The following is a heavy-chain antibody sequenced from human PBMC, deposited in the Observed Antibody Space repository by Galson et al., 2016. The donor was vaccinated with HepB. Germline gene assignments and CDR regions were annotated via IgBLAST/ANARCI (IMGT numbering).Heavy chain of an antibody. V-gene: IGHV3-66*01. J-gene: IGHJ2*01. D-gene: IGHD3-10*01. CDR3: ASRSWFDASGPSWYFDL. CDR1: GLSVTINY. CDR2: PSGVASP. Sequence: SLRLSCAASGLSVTINYFLWVRQAPGKGLELVPVPSGVASPDSADSVRGSFSVSRDNSKGPLYLQMDSLTVEDTAVYFCASRSWFDASGPSWYFDLWGRGTLVTVSS.